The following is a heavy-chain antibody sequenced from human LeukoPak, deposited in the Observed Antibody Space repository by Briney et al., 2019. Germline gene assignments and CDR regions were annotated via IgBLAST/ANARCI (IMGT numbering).Heavy chain of an antibody. J-gene: IGHJ4*02. V-gene: IGHV3-48*01. CDR3: ARSHYYLDS. CDR2: ISTSYSTI. CDR1: GFTFSTYS. Sequence: GGSLGLSCAASGFTFSTYSMHWVRQAPGKGLEWVSFISTSYSTIYADSVKGRFTISRDNAKNSVYLQMNSLRAEDTAVYYCARSHYYLDSWGQGTLVTVSS.